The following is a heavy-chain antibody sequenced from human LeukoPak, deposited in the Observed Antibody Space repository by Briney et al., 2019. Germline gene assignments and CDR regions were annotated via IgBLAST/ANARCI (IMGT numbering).Heavy chain of an antibody. D-gene: IGHD5-18*01. CDR1: GFTFGSYE. Sequence: GGSLRLSCAASGFTFGSYEMKWVRQAPGKGLEWVSYISSSGSTKYYADSVKGRFTISRDNAKNSLFLQMNGLRGEDTAVYYCARGAMAGPFDYWGQGILVTVSS. CDR3: ARGAMAGPFDY. J-gene: IGHJ4*02. CDR2: ISSSGSTK. V-gene: IGHV3-48*03.